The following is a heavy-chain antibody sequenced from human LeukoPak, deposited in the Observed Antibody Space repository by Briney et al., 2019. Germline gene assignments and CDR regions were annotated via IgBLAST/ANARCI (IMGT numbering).Heavy chain of an antibody. V-gene: IGHV3-30*18. CDR3: AKDLENYYDSSGYVDY. J-gene: IGHJ4*02. CDR2: ISDDGSNK. Sequence: SGGSLRLSCAASGFTFSSYGMHWVRQAPGKGLEWVAAISDDGSNKYYADSVKGRFTIPRDNSKNTVYLQMNSLRAEDTAVYYCAKDLENYYDSSGYVDYWGQGTLVTVSS. D-gene: IGHD3-22*01. CDR1: GFTFSSYG.